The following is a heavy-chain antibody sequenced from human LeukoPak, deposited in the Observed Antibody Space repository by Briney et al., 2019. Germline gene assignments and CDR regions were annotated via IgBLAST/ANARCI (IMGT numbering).Heavy chain of an antibody. Sequence: ASVKVSCKASGYTFTGYYMHWVRQAPGQGLEWMGWINPNSGGTNYAQKFQGRVTMTRDTSFSTAYMELSRLRSDDTAVYYCARYDYGEGMPDYWGQGTLVTVSS. D-gene: IGHD4-17*01. V-gene: IGHV1-2*02. CDR1: GYTFTGYY. CDR3: ARYDYGEGMPDY. J-gene: IGHJ4*02. CDR2: INPNSGGT.